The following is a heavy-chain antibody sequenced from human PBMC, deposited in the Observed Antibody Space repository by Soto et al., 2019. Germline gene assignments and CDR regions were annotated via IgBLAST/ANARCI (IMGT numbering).Heavy chain of an antibody. J-gene: IGHJ4*02. D-gene: IGHD3-22*01. CDR3: ARRRNYYDSSGYYYGSIDY. V-gene: IGHV4-39*01. Sequence: SETLSLTCTVSGGSISSSSYYWGWIRQPPGKGLEWIGSIYYSGSTYYNPSLKSRVTISVDTSKNQFSLKLSSVTAADTAVYYCARRRNYYDSSGYYYGSIDYWGQGTLVTVSS. CDR2: IYYSGST. CDR1: GGSISSSSYY.